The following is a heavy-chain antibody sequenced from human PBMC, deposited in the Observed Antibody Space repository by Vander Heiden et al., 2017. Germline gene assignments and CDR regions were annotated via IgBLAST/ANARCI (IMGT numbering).Heavy chain of an antibody. D-gene: IGHD4-17*01. J-gene: IGHJ3*02. Sequence: EVQLLESGRGLVQPGGSLRLSCAGSGFAFSSYALSWVRQAPGKGLEWVSSSSGSGGSTYYAESMRGRFTISRDNSKNTLYLQMNSLRAEDTAVYYCAKDSVLTTVVTPDAFDIWGQGTMVTVSS. CDR2: SSGSGGST. V-gene: IGHV3-23*01. CDR1: GFAFSSYA. CDR3: AKDSVLTTVVTPDAFDI.